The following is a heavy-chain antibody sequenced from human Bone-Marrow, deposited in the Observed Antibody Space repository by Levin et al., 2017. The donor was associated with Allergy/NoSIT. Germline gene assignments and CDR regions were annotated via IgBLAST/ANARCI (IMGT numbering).Heavy chain of an antibody. CDR3: ARVGTPYGDYNFDY. D-gene: IGHD4-17*01. J-gene: IGHJ4*02. V-gene: IGHV3-33*01. Sequence: PGGSLRLSCAASGFTFSSYGMHWVRQAPGKGLEWVAVIWYDGSNKYYADSVKGRFTISRDNSKNTLYLQMNSLRAEDTAVYYCARVGTPYGDYNFDYWGQGTLVTVSS. CDR1: GFTFSSYG. CDR2: IWYDGSNK.